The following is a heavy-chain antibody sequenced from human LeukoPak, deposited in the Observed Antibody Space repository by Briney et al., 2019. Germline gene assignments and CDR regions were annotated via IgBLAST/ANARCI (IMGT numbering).Heavy chain of an antibody. Sequence: EPSETLSLTCTVSGGSISSYYWSWIRQPPGKGLEWIGYIYYSGSTNYNPSLKSRVTISVDTSKNQFSLKLSSVTAADTAVYYCARVGGSSVVDYWGQGTLVTVSS. V-gene: IGHV4-59*01. J-gene: IGHJ4*02. CDR2: IYYSGST. CDR1: GGSISSYY. CDR3: ARVGGSSVVDY. D-gene: IGHD2-15*01.